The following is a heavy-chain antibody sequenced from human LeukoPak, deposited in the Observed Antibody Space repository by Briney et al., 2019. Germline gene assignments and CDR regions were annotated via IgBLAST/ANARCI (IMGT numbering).Heavy chain of an antibody. CDR1: VFTFDDYA. V-gene: IGHV3-9*01. CDR2: IGWNSGGI. D-gene: IGHD6-13*01. Sequence: PGRSLRLSCAASVFTFDDYAMHSVRPAPGKGLEWVSGIGWNSGGIVYAGSLKGGFTISRDNAKKSLYLKMNSLGAEDTALYYCVKVTAAGFVDHWGQGTLVTVSS. J-gene: IGHJ4*02. CDR3: VKVTAAGFVDH.